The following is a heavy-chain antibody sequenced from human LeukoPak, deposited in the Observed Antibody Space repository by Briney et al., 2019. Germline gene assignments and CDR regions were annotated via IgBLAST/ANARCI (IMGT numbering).Heavy chain of an antibody. J-gene: IGHJ4*02. D-gene: IGHD3-22*01. Sequence: SETLSLTCAVSGSSISSGDYYWSWIRQPPGKGLEWIGYIYYSGSTNYNPSLKSRVTISVDTSKNQFSLKLSSVTAADTAVYYCARTKTHYYDSSSDYWGQGTLVTVSS. V-gene: IGHV4-30-4*01. CDR3: ARTKTHYYDSSSDY. CDR2: IYYSGST. CDR1: GSSISSGDYY.